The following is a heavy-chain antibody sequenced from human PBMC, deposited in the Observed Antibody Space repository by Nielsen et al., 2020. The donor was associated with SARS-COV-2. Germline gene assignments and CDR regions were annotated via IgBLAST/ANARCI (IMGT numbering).Heavy chain of an antibody. CDR1: GGSVSSVSYY. CDR2: LYSSGST. J-gene: IGHJ6*03. CDR3: SRFPGNVPGEGYYYYYYMDV. Sequence: SETLSLTCTVSGGSVSSVSYYWSWIRQPPGKGLEWIGYLYSSGSTNYNPSLKSRVTISVDTSENQISLTLTSVTAADTALYYCSRFPGNVPGEGYYYYYYMDVWGKGSTVTVSS. D-gene: IGHD2-2*01. V-gene: IGHV4-61*01.